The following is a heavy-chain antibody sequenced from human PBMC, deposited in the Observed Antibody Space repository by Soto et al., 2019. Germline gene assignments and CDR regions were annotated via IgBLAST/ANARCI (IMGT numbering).Heavy chain of an antibody. D-gene: IGHD1-26*01. J-gene: IGHJ4*02. CDR3: GYGGSCDY. V-gene: IGHV3-48*03. CDR1: GFSFNTYE. Sequence: EVQLVESGGGLVQPGGSLRLSCAASGFSFNTYEMNWVRQAPGKGLEWVSYISTSGSTIYYADSVKGRFTISRDNGKNSLYLQMNCRRAEDTAVYYCGYGGSCDYWGQGTQVTVSS. CDR2: ISTSGSTI.